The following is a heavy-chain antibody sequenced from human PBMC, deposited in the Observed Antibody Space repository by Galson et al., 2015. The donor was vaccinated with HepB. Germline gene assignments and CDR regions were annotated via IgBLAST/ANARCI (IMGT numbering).Heavy chain of an antibody. J-gene: IGHJ6*02. CDR1: GFTFSDSI. D-gene: IGHD5-24*01. CDR2: ISSSGTII. CDR3: AREFVGYNSDFYYYYGMDV. Sequence: SLRLSCAASGFTFSDSIMSWIRQAPGKGLEWVSYISSSGTIISNADSVKGRFIISRDNAKNSLYLQMNRLRAEDTAVYYCAREFVGYNSDFYYYYGMDVWGQGTTVTVSS. V-gene: IGHV3-11*01.